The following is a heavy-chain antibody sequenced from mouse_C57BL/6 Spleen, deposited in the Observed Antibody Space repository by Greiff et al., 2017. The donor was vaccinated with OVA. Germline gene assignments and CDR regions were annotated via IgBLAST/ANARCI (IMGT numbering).Heavy chain of an antibody. Sequence: EVQLQQSGTVLARPGASVKMSCKTSGYTFTSYWMHWVKQRPGQGLEWIGAIYPGNSDTSYNQKFKGKAKLTAVTSASTAYMELSSLTNEDSAVYYCTRDYGSSYSYFDVWGTGTTVTVSS. CDR2: IYPGNSDT. CDR1: GYTFTSYW. V-gene: IGHV1-5*01. J-gene: IGHJ1*03. D-gene: IGHD1-1*01. CDR3: TRDYGSSYSYFDV.